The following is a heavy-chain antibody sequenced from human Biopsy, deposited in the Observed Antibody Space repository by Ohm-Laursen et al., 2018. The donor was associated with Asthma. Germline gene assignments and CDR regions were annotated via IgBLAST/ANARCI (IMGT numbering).Heavy chain of an antibody. V-gene: IGHV2-5*02. CDR1: GFSLSTSGGG. J-gene: IGHJ4*02. D-gene: IGHD1-26*01. Sequence: TQTLTLTCTFSGFSLSTSGGGVGWIRQPPGKALEWLGNIYWDDVKRYSPSLQSRLTITRDTPKDQVVLTMTNMGPVDTGTYYCVHTLVGLKAFDFWGQGTLVTVSS. CDR2: IYWDDVK. CDR3: VHTLVGLKAFDF.